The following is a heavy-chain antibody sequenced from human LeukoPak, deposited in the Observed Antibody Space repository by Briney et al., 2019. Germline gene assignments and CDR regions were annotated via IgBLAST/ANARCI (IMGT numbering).Heavy chain of an antibody. V-gene: IGHV4-59*12. CDR1: GGSISSYY. CDR2: IYYSGST. D-gene: IGHD3-10*01. Sequence: SETLSLTCTVSGGSISSYYWSWIRQPPGKGLEWIGYIYYSGSTNYNPSLKSRVTISVDTSKNQFSLKLSSVTAADTAVYYCARGRALLLWFGEPLRWFDPWGQGTLVTVSS. CDR3: ARGRALLLWFGEPLRWFDP. J-gene: IGHJ5*02.